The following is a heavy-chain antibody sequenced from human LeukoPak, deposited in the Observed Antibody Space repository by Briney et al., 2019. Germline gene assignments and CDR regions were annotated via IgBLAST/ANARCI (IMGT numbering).Heavy chain of an antibody. J-gene: IGHJ3*01. CDR2: ISFSGGNT. CDR1: GFTFSGSA. V-gene: IGHV3-23*01. Sequence: GGSLRLSCAASGFTFSGSAMSWVRQAPGKGLEWVSLISFSGGNTYYADSVKGRFTISRDNSKDTLYLQMNSLRAADTAIYYCARDIQLSTWGLGTMVTVSS. CDR3: ARDIQLST. D-gene: IGHD5-24*01.